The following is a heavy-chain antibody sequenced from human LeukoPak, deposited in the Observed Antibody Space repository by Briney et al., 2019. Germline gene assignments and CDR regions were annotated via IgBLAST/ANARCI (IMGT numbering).Heavy chain of an antibody. CDR2: INHSGST. Sequence: SETLSLTCAVYGGSFSGYYWSWIRQPQGKGLEWIGGINHSGSTNYNPSLKSRVTISVDTSKNQFTLKLSSVIAAATAVYYCARAPHYDFWSGYYHFDYWGQGTLVTVSS. CDR1: GGSFSGYY. D-gene: IGHD3-3*01. J-gene: IGHJ4*02. V-gene: IGHV4-34*01. CDR3: ARAPHYDFWSGYYHFDY.